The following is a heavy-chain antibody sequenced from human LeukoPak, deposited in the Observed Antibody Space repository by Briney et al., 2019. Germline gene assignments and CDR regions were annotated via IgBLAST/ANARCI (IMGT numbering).Heavy chain of an antibody. V-gene: IGHV4-61*02. J-gene: IGHJ2*01. Sequence: SETLSLTCTVSGGSISSGSYYWSWIRQPAGKGLEWIGRIYTSGSTNYNPSLKSRVTISVDTSKNQFSLKLSSVTAADTAVYYCARMEGRYDYGYYGHFDLWGRGTLVTVSS. CDR3: ARMEGRYDYGYYGHFDL. CDR1: GGSISSGSYY. CDR2: IYTSGST. D-gene: IGHD4-17*01.